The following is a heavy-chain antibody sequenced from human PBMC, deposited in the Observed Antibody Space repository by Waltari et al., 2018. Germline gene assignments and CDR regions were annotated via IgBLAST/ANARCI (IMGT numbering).Heavy chain of an antibody. D-gene: IGHD1-7*01. CDR2: IIPIFGTA. V-gene: IGHV1-69*05. J-gene: IGHJ6*03. Sequence: QVQLVQSGAEVKKPGSSVKVSCKASGGTFSSYAISWVRQAPGQGLEWMGGIIPIFGTANYEQKFQGRVTITTDESTSTAYMELSSLRSEDTAVYYCARGLELADPYYYYYMDVWGKGTTVTVSS. CDR1: GGTFSSYA. CDR3: ARGLELADPYYYYYMDV.